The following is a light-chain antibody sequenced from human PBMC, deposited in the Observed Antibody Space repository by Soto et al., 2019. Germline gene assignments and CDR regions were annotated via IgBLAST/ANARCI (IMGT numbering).Light chain of an antibody. CDR2: KAS. J-gene: IGKJ1*01. Sequence: DIQMAQSPSSVSASVGDRVSISCRTSQSISSWLAWYQQKPGKAPKLLIYKASSLESGVPSRFSGSGSGTEFTLSISSLQPDDFATYYCQQYNIYPWTFGQGTKVDIK. V-gene: IGKV1-5*03. CDR1: QSISSW. CDR3: QQYNIYPWT.